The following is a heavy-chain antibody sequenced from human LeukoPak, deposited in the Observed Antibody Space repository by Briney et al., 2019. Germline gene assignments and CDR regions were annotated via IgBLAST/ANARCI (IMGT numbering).Heavy chain of an antibody. V-gene: IGHV3-48*01. CDR2: ISSSSSTI. CDR3: ARSYWANWFDP. CDR1: GFTFSSYS. J-gene: IGHJ5*02. Sequence: GGSLRLSCAASGFTFSSYSMNWVRQAPGRGLGWVSYISSSSSTIYYADSVKGRFTISRDNAKNSLYLQMNSLRAEDTAVYYCARSYWANWFDPWGQGTLVTVSS. D-gene: IGHD2-21*01.